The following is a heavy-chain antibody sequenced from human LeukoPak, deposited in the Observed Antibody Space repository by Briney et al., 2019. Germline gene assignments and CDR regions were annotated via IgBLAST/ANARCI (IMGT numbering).Heavy chain of an antibody. CDR2: IYYSGST. J-gene: IGHJ4*02. D-gene: IGHD2-2*01. CDR3: ARVPGYCSSTSCPYYFDY. Sequence: SQTLSLTCTVSGGSISSGGYYWSWIRQHLGKGLEWIRYIYYSGSTYYNPSLKSRVTISVDTSKNQFSLKLSSVTAADTAVYYCARVPGYCSSTSCPYYFDYWGQGTLVTVSS. V-gene: IGHV4-31*03. CDR1: GGSISSGGYY.